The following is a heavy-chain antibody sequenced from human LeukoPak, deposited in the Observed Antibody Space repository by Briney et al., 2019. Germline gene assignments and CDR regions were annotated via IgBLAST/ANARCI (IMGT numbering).Heavy chain of an antibody. D-gene: IGHD6-19*01. Sequence: SETLSLTCTVSGGSISSSSYYWGWIRQPPGKGLEWIGNINYGGSTIYNPSLKSRVTISVDTSRNHFSLKATSVTAADTAMYYCARLGLHSSGWHIYYYDYWSQGSLVIVSS. CDR3: ARLGLHSSGWHIYYYDY. CDR2: INYGGST. CDR1: GGSISSSSYY. J-gene: IGHJ4*02. V-gene: IGHV4-39*02.